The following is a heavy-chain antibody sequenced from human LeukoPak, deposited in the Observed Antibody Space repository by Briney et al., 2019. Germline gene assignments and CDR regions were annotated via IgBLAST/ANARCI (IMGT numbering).Heavy chain of an antibody. V-gene: IGHV2-70*11. CDR2: IDWDDDK. CDR3: AHLLWGWLGFTVAEYFQH. J-gene: IGHJ1*01. D-gene: IGHD7-27*01. CDR1: GFSLRTIGMC. Sequence: SGPALVKPTQTLTLTCTFSGFSLRTIGMCVSWIRQPPGKALEWLARIDWDDDKYYSTSLKTRLTISKDTSKNQVVLTMTNMDPVDTATYYCAHLLWGWLGFTVAEYFQHWGQGTLVTVSS.